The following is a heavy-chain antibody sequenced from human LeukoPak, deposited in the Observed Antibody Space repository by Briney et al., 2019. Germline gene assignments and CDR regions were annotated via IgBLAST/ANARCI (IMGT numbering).Heavy chain of an antibody. J-gene: IGHJ4*02. CDR3: ARKSLLWSLDH. CDR1: GITLSNYG. V-gene: IGHV3-23*01. CDR2: ISDSGGRT. D-gene: IGHD3-16*01. Sequence: GGSLRLSCAVSGITLSNYGMSWVRQAPGKGLEWVAGISDSGGRTKYADSVKGRFTISRDNSKNTLYLQMNSLRAEDTAVYYCARKSLLWSLDHWGQGTLVTVSS.